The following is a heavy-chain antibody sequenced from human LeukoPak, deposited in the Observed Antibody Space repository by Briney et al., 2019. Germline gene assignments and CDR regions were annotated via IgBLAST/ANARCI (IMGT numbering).Heavy chain of an antibody. Sequence: PGRSLRLSCAASGFTFSSYGMHWVRQAPGKGLEWVAVIWYDGSNKCYADSVKGRFTISRDNSKNTLYLQMNSLRAEDTAVYYCAREASSSARGFDPWGQGTLVTVSS. CDR3: AREASSSARGFDP. V-gene: IGHV3-33*01. CDR2: IWYDGSNK. J-gene: IGHJ5*02. D-gene: IGHD6-6*01. CDR1: GFTFSSYG.